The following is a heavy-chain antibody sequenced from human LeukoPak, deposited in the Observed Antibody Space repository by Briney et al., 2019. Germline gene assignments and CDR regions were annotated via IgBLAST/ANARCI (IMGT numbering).Heavy chain of an antibody. D-gene: IGHD3-22*01. CDR1: GFTFSSYS. CDR2: ISSSSSYI. V-gene: IGHV3-21*01. Sequence: GGSLRLSCAASGFTFSSYSMNWVRQAPGKGLEWVSSISSSSSYINYADSVKGRFTISRDNAKNSLYLQMNSLRAEDTAVYYCARAERYYDSTTFDYWGQGTLVTVSS. J-gene: IGHJ4*02. CDR3: ARAERYYDSTTFDY.